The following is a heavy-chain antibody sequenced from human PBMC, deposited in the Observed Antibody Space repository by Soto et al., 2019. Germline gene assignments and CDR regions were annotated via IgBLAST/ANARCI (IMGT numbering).Heavy chain of an antibody. CDR2: IYYSGST. CDR1: RGPVSSGSYY. CDR3: ARVAIREGYYMDV. J-gene: IGHJ6*03. V-gene: IGHV4-61*01. Sequence: PSETLPLTCTVSRGPVSSGSYYRTWIRQPPGKGLEWIGYIYYSGSTNYNPSLKSRVTISVDTSKNQFSLKLSSVTAADTAVYYCARVAIREGYYMDVWGKGTTVTVSS.